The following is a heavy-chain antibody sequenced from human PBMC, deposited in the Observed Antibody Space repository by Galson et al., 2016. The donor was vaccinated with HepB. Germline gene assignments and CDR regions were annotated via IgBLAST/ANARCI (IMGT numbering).Heavy chain of an antibody. J-gene: IGHJ4*02. V-gene: IGHV3-23*01. D-gene: IGHD3-22*01. CDR1: GSTFSSSA. Sequence: SLRLSCAASGSTFSSSAMSWVRQAPGKGLEWVSTIVGSSGSTFYADSVKGRFTISRDISRNTLYLQVSSLRAEDTAVYYCAKDRYDSIGYYYVAWGQGTLVTVSS. CDR2: IVGSSGST. CDR3: AKDRYDSIGYYYVA.